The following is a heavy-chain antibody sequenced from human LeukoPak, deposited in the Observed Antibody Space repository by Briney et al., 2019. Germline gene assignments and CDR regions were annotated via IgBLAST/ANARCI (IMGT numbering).Heavy chain of an antibody. J-gene: IGHJ3*02. D-gene: IGHD2-2*01. Sequence: GESLKISCKGSGYTFTSYWIGWVRQMPGKGLEWMGIIYPGDSDTRYSPSFQGQVTISADKSISTAYLQWSSLKASDTAMYYCARLLLHCSSTSCYREAFDIWGQGTMVTVSS. CDR3: ARLLLHCSSTSCYREAFDI. CDR2: IYPGDSDT. CDR1: GYTFTSYW. V-gene: IGHV5-51*01.